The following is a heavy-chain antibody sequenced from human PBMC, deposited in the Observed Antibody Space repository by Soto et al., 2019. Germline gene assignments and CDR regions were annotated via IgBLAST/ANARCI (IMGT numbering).Heavy chain of an antibody. CDR2: IYSGGST. CDR1: GFTVSSNY. CDR3: AKDPLRGSYLYYFDY. D-gene: IGHD1-26*01. V-gene: IGHV3-53*02. Sequence: EVQLVETGGGLIQPGGSLRLSCAASGFTVSSNYMSWVRQAPGKGLEWVSVIYSGGSTYYADSVKGRFTISRDNSKNTLYLQMNSLRAEDTAVYYCAKDPLRGSYLYYFDYWGQGTLVTVSS. J-gene: IGHJ4*02.